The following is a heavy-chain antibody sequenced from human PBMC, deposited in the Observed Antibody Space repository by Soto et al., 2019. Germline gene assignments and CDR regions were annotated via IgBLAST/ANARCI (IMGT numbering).Heavy chain of an antibody. CDR2: ISSSGSTV. J-gene: IGHJ4*02. CDR1: RFTFSTYE. V-gene: IGHV3-48*03. CDR3: VRYCTTTLCNGVATRTFDY. D-gene: IGHD5-12*01. Sequence: PVGSLRLSCAASRFTFSTYEMHWVRQAPGKGLEWVSCISSSGSTVYYADSVKGRFTISRDNTRNSLYPQMNSLRDEDTALYYCVRYCTTTLCNGVATRTFDYWGQGTLVTVSS.